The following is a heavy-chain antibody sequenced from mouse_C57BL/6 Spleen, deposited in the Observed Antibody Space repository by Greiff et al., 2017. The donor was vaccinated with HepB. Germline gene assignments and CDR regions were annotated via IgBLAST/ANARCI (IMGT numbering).Heavy chain of an antibody. CDR3: AIYYGNYGGFAY. CDR1: GYTFTDYN. CDR2: INPNNGGT. J-gene: IGHJ3*01. Sequence: VQLKESGPELVKPGASVKMSCKASGYTFTDYNMHWVKQSHGKSLEWIGYINPNNGGTSYNQKFKGKATLTVNKSSSTAYMELRSLTSEDSAVYYCAIYYGNYGGFAYWGQGTLVTVSA. V-gene: IGHV1-22*01. D-gene: IGHD2-1*01.